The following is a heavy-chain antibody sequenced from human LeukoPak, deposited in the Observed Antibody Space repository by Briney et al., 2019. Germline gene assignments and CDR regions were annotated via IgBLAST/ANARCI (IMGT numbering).Heavy chain of an antibody. CDR1: GGTFSSYA. Sequence: GSSVKVSCKASGGTFSSYAISWVRQAPGQGLEWMGGIIPIFGTANYAQKFQGRVTITADESTSTAYVELSSLRPEDTAVYYCAGLNWNYWGVGYYVDYWGQGTLVTVSP. J-gene: IGHJ4*02. CDR3: AGLNWNYWGVGYYVDY. V-gene: IGHV1-69*01. D-gene: IGHD1-7*01. CDR2: IIPIFGTA.